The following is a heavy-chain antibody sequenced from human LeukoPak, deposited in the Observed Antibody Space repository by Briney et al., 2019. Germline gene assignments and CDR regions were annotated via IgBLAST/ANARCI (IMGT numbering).Heavy chain of an antibody. CDR1: GGSISSYY. V-gene: IGHV4-59*12. CDR3: ARDRTGYSSSWYPENNWFDP. J-gene: IGHJ5*02. D-gene: IGHD6-13*01. CDR2: IYYSGST. Sequence: SETLSLTCTVSGGSISSYYWSWIRQPPGKGLEWIGYIYYSGSTNYNPSLKSRVTISVDTSKNQFSLKLSSVTAADTAVYYCARDRTGYSSSWYPENNWFDPWGQGTLVTVSS.